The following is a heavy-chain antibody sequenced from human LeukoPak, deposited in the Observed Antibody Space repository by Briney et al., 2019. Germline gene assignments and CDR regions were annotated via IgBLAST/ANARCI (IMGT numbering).Heavy chain of an antibody. CDR2: IYPGDSDT. D-gene: IGHD7-27*01. CDR3: ARSNWGSFEY. Sequence: GXXLKISCKGSGYRFTSYWIGWVRQMPGKGLEGMGIIYPGDSDTRYSPSFQGQVTISADKSISTAYLQWSSLKASDTAMYYCARSNWGSFEYWGQGTLVTVSS. J-gene: IGHJ4*02. V-gene: IGHV5-51*01. CDR1: GYRFTSYW.